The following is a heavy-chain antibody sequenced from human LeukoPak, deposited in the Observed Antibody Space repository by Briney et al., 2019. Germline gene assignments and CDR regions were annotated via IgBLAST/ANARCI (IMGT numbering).Heavy chain of an antibody. CDR3: ARGRWAASDY. D-gene: IGHD2-15*01. Sequence: SETLSLTCTVSGGSISSSSYYWGWIRRPPGKGLEWIGSIYYSGGTYYNPSLKSRVTISVYTSKHQFSLKLSSVTAADTAVYYCARGRWAASDYWGQGTLVTVSS. J-gene: IGHJ4*02. CDR1: GGSISSSSYY. V-gene: IGHV4-39*07. CDR2: IYYSGGT.